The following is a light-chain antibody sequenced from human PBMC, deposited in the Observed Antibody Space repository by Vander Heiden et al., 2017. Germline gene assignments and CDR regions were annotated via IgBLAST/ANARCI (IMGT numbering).Light chain of an antibody. CDR1: SSDIGDNT. CDR2: ENN. V-gene: IGLV1-51*01. J-gene: IGLJ1*01. Sequence: SGSSSDIGDNTPSWYQQLPGTAPKLLIYENNKRPSGIPDRFSGSKSGTSATLVITGLQTGDEADYYCGTWDSSLTGVFGTGTKVTVL. CDR3: GTWDSSLTGV.